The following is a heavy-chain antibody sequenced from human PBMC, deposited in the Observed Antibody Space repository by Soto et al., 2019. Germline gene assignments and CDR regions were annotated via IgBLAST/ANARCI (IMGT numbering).Heavy chain of an antibody. CDR2: LSHSGGT. V-gene: IGHV4-31*03. D-gene: IGHD3-10*01. J-gene: IGHJ4*02. Sequence: QVQLQELGPGLVKPSQTLSLTCTVSGASIGSGTYYWHWIRQHPGKGLEWIGWLSHSGGTYYNPSLRSRMTISVATSKDQFSLRLTSVTAADTAVYYCARGTRPDTRFGESIFDFWGQGTLVTVSS. CDR3: ARGTRPDTRFGESIFDF. CDR1: GASIGSGTYY.